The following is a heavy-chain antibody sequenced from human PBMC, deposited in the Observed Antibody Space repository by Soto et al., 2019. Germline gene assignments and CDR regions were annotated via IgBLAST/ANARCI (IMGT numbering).Heavy chain of an antibody. CDR1: GDSISSSHYY. Sequence: PSETLSLSCTLSGDSISSSHYYGGWIRQPPGKGLEWIGSISYTGTTYYNPSLESRVTISVDTSKNRFSLRLSSVAAADTAVYFCVIHPLPRTGPDYWCQGTLVTVCS. CDR3: VIHPLPRTGPDY. CDR2: ISYTGTT. J-gene: IGHJ4*02. V-gene: IGHV4-39*01.